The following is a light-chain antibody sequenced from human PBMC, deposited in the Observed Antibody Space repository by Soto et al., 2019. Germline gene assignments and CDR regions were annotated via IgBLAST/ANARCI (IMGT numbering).Light chain of an antibody. CDR1: NSDVGSHNF. V-gene: IGLV2-23*01. J-gene: IGLJ3*02. CDR3: CSLTNGATWV. CDR2: EAS. Sequence: ALTQPASVSGSPGQSITISCTGTNSDVGSHNFVSWYQQYPGKPPKLLIYEASKRPSGLSNRFSGSKSGNTASLTISGLQAEDEADYYCCSLTNGATWVFGGGTKLTVL.